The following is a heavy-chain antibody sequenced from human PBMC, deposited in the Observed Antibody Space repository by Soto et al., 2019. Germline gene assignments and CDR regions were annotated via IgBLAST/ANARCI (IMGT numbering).Heavy chain of an antibody. D-gene: IGHD3-10*01. Sequence: EVQLVESGGGLVKPGGSLRLSCAASGFTFSSYSMNWVRQAPGKGLEWVSSISSSSSYIHYADSVKGRFTISRDNAKNSLYLQMNSLRAEDTAVYYCARDYYGSGGYYYYGMDVWGQGTTVTVSS. CDR2: ISSSSSYI. J-gene: IGHJ6*02. V-gene: IGHV3-21*01. CDR3: ARDYYGSGGYYYYGMDV. CDR1: GFTFSSYS.